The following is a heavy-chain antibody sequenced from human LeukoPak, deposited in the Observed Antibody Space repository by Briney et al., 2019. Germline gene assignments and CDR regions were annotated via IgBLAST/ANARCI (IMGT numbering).Heavy chain of an antibody. Sequence: PGRSLRLSCAASGFTFSSYGMHWVRQAPGKGLEWVAVISYDGSNKYYADSVKGRFTISRDNSKNTLYLQMNSLRAEDTAVYYCARDRYYYDSSGYPADYWGQGTLVTVSS. CDR2: ISYDGSNK. V-gene: IGHV3-30*03. CDR3: ARDRYYYDSSGYPADY. J-gene: IGHJ4*02. CDR1: GFTFSSYG. D-gene: IGHD3-22*01.